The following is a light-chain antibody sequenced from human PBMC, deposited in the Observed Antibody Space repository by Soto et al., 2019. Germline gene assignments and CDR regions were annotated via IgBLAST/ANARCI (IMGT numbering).Light chain of an antibody. J-gene: IGLJ1*01. CDR2: EVS. Sequence: QSVLTKPPSASGSPGQSVTLSCTGTSSDVGAYNYVSWYQQLPGKAPKLIIYEVSKRPSGVPDRFSGSKSGNTASLTVSGHQAEDEADYYCTSYAGTYSFFYVFGTGTKVTVL. CDR3: TSYAGTYSFFYV. CDR1: SSDVGAYNY. V-gene: IGLV2-8*01.